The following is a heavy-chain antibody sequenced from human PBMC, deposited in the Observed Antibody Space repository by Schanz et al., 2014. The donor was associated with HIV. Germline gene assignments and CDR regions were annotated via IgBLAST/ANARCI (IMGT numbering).Heavy chain of an antibody. V-gene: IGHV1-2*02. Sequence: QAQLVQSGAEVSEPGASVKVSCKASGYTFIDYYVHWVRQAPGQGLEWMGLINPNSGGTNFAQKVQGRVTMSMDSSISTVYLEVRSLRSDDTALYFCARDLADSSTWYDAFDIWGQGTKVTVSS. D-gene: IGHD6-13*01. CDR3: ARDLADSSTWYDAFDI. CDR1: GYTFIDYY. CDR2: INPNSGGT. J-gene: IGHJ3*02.